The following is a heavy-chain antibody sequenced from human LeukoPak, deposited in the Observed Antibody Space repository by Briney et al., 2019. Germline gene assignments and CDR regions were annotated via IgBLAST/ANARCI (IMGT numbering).Heavy chain of an antibody. CDR1: GFTFSSYG. CDR3: AKEERESYNYESRAVDF. D-gene: IGHD3-22*01. J-gene: IGHJ3*01. V-gene: IGHV3-30*02. CDR2: IRYDGSNK. Sequence: GGSLRLSCAASGFTFSSYGMHWVRQAPGKGLEWVAFIRYDGSNKYYADSVKGRFTISRDNSKNTLYLQMNSLRAEDTAVYYCAKEERESYNYESRAVDFWGQGTMVAVSS.